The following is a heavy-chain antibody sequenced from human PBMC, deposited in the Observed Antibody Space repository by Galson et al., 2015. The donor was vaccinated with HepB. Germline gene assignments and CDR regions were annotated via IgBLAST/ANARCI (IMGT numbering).Heavy chain of an antibody. CDR1: GGSISSDTYF. J-gene: IGHJ4*02. D-gene: IGHD7-27*01. V-gene: IGHV4-39*01. CDR2: INYSGTT. Sequence: ETLSLTCTVSGGSISSDTYFWGWIRRPPGKGPEWIGSINYSGTTYYSPSLKSRVTISVDTSRNQFSLKLSSVTAADTAVYSCARHWDSGDYFDSWGQGTLVTVSS. CDR3: ARHWDSGDYFDS.